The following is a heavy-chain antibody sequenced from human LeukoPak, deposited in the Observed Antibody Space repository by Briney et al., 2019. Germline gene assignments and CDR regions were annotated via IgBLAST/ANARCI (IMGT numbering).Heavy chain of an antibody. Sequence: PGGSLRLSCAASGFTFSSYSMNWVRQAPGKGLEWVSYISSSSSTIYYADSVKGRFTISRDNSKNTLYLQMNSLRAEDTAVYYCAKSGLYYYYYGMDVWGQGTTVTVSS. CDR2: ISSSSSTI. CDR1: GFTFSSYS. J-gene: IGHJ6*02. CDR3: AKSGLYYYYYGMDV. V-gene: IGHV3-48*01. D-gene: IGHD3-10*01.